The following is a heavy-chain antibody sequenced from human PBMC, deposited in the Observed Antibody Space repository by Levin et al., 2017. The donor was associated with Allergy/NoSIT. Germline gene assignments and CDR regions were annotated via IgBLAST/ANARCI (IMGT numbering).Heavy chain of an antibody. CDR1: GFTVSSNY. D-gene: IGHD3-22*01. V-gene: IGHV3-66*01. CDR3: ARGLYDSSGYFHHDAFDI. Sequence: TGGSLRLSCAASGFTVSSNYMSWVRQAPGKGLEWVSVIYSGGSTYYADSVKGRFTISRDNSKNTLYLQMNSLRAEDTAVYYCARGLYDSSGYFHHDAFDIWGQGTMVTVSS. J-gene: IGHJ3*02. CDR2: IYSGGST.